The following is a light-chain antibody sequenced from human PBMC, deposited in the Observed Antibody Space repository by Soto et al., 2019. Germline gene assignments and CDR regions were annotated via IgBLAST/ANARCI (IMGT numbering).Light chain of an antibody. CDR3: QQSYSTLIP. Sequence: DFQMTPSTSSLSASVGDSVTITCRASQSISSYLNWYQQKPGKAPKLLIYAASSLQSGVPSRFSGSGSGTDFTLTISSLQPEDFATYYCQQSYSTLIPFGQGTRLEI. CDR1: QSISSY. V-gene: IGKV1-39*01. J-gene: IGKJ5*01. CDR2: AAS.